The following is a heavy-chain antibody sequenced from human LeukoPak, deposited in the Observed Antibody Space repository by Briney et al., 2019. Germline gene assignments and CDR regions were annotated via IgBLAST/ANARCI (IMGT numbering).Heavy chain of an antibody. V-gene: IGHV3-21*01. J-gene: IGHJ4*02. CDR2: ITSSSTSM. CDR3: ARTYYDILTGYNPYFDY. CDR1: GFTFTTYS. Sequence: GGSLRLSCAACGFTFTTYSMNWVRQAPGKGLEWVSSITSSSTSMYYADSVKGRFTISRDNAKNSLYLQMNSLRAEDTAVYYCARTYYDILTGYNPYFDYWGQGTLVTVSS. D-gene: IGHD3-9*01.